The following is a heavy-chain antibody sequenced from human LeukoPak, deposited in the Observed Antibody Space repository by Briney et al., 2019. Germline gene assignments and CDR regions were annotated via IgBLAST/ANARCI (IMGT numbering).Heavy chain of an antibody. CDR3: ASYYYDSRGYFDY. CDR2: IYYSGST. Sequence: SETLSLTCTVSGDSISSGDYYWSWIRQPPGKGLEWIGYIYYSGSTYYNPSLKSRVTISVDTSKNQFSLKLSSVTAADTAVYYCASYYYDSRGYFDYWGQGTLVTVSS. D-gene: IGHD3-22*01. J-gene: IGHJ4*02. CDR1: GDSISSGDYY. V-gene: IGHV4-30-4*01.